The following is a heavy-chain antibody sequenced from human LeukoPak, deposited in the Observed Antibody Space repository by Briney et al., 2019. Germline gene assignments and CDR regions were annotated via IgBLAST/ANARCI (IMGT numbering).Heavy chain of an antibody. V-gene: IGHV4-39*07. D-gene: IGHD2-15*01. J-gene: IGHJ3*02. CDR3: ARSRFQVDAFDI. Sequence: SETLSLTCTVSGGSISSSSYYWGWIRQPPGKGLEWIGSIYYSGSTYYNPSLKSRVTISVDTSKNQFSLKLSSVTAADTAVYYCARSRFQVDAFDIWGQGTMVTVSS. CDR1: GGSISSSSYY. CDR2: IYYSGST.